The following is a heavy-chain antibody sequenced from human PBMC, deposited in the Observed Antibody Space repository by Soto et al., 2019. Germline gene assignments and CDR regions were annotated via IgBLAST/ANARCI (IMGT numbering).Heavy chain of an antibody. D-gene: IGHD7-27*01. J-gene: IGHJ4*02. CDR2: ISNSDDVG. Sequence: EVQLLESGGALIQPTGSLRLSCSASGFNFTNHVINWVRQAPGKGLEWVSSISNSDDVGFYADSVRGRFIVSRDISTNSVFLQMNFLRVEDTAIYYCAKTLGATKFEDYWGQGTLVTVSS. CDR3: AKTLGATKFEDY. CDR1: GFNFTNHV. V-gene: IGHV3-23*01.